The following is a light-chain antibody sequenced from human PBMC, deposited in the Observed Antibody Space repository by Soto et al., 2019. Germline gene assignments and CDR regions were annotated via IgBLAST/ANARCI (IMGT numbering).Light chain of an antibody. CDR3: HQYSGPPYT. CDR1: QSVSTSY. J-gene: IGKJ2*01. Sequence: EIVLTQSPGTLSLSPGERVTLSCRASQSVSTSYLGWFQQRPGQAPRLLIYDTFNRATGIPDRFSGSGSGTDFTLTISRLEPEDFVVYYCHQYSGPPYTVGQGTKLEIK. V-gene: IGKV3-20*01. CDR2: DTF.